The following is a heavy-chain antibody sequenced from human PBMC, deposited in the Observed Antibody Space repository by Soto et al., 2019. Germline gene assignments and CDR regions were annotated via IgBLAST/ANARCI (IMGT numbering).Heavy chain of an antibody. CDR1: GDSIKSGHNY. D-gene: IGHD5-12*01. V-gene: IGHV4-30-4*08. CDR2: IYYVGST. Sequence: SETLSLTCTVSGDSIKSGHNYWSWIRQPPGKGLEWIGNIYYVGSTSYNPSLKSRVTISVDTSKDQFSLKLSSVTAADTAVYYCARGLRMATNWAPLSYWGQGTLVTVSS. J-gene: IGHJ4*02. CDR3: ARGLRMATNWAPLSY.